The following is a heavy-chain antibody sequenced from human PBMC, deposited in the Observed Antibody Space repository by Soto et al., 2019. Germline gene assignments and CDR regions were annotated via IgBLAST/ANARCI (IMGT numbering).Heavy chain of an antibody. D-gene: IGHD6-6*01. CDR1: GFTFSSSV. J-gene: IGHJ4*02. Sequence: EVQLVESGGGLVQPGGSLRLSCAASGFTFSSSVISWVRQAPGKGLEWVSDIGSRSSAIFYADSVKGRFSISRDNAKNSLYLQMNSLRAEDTAVYYCARFIGEYSYGQRYLGDWGQGTLVSVSS. CDR2: IGSRSSAI. V-gene: IGHV3-48*03. CDR3: ARFIGEYSYGQRYLGD.